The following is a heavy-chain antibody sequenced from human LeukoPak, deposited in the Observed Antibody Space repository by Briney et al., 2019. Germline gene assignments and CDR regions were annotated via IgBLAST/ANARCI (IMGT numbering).Heavy chain of an antibody. Sequence: GGSLRLTCAVSGFTFSSYAMSWVRQAPGKGLEWVSGITGSGSGTYYADSVKGRFTISRDNSKNTLYLQMNSLRAEDTAVYYCAKAPHYDILTGYFDYWGQGTLVTVSS. D-gene: IGHD3-9*01. CDR3: AKAPHYDILTGYFDY. CDR2: ITGSGSGT. V-gene: IGHV3-23*01. J-gene: IGHJ4*02. CDR1: GFTFSSYA.